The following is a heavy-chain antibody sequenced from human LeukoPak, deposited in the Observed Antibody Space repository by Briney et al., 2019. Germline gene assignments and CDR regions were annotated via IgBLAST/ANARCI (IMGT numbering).Heavy chain of an antibody. CDR1: GGSISSYY. J-gene: IGHJ4*02. Sequence: SETLSLTCTASGGSISSYYWSWIRQPPGKGLEWIGYIYYSGSTNYNPSLKSRVTISVDTSKNQFSLKLSSVTAADTAVYYCARGRYYYDSSGYLKYFDYWGQGTLVTVSS. D-gene: IGHD3-22*01. V-gene: IGHV4-59*01. CDR2: IYYSGST. CDR3: ARGRYYYDSSGYLKYFDY.